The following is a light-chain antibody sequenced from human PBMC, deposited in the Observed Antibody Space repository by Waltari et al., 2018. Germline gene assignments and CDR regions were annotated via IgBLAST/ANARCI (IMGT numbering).Light chain of an antibody. CDR3: QQRSNWPT. CDR1: QSVSSS. J-gene: IGKJ4*01. CDR2: DAS. V-gene: IGKV3-11*01. Sequence: EIVLTQSPATLSLSPGDRPTLSCRASQSVSSSLAGYQQKPGQAPRLLIYDASNRATGIPARFSGSWSATDFTLTISSREPEDFAVYYCQQRSNWPTFGGGTKVEIK.